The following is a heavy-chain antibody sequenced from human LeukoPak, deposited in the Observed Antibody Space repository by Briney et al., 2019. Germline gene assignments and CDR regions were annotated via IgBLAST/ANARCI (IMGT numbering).Heavy chain of an antibody. CDR2: INPIGGGT. V-gene: IGHV1-2*02. CDR3: ARVAVGATLEH. D-gene: IGHD1-26*01. Sequence: ASVKVSCRASRYTFTGYYIHWVRQAPGQGLEWMGSINPIGGGTDYAQKFQGRVTMTRDTSISTAYMELSSLRSEDTAVYFCARVAVGATLEHWGQGTLVTVSS. CDR1: RYTFTGYY. J-gene: IGHJ4*02.